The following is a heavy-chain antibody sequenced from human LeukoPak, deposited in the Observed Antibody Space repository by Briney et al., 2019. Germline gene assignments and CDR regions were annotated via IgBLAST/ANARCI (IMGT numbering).Heavy chain of an antibody. V-gene: IGHV3-49*04. Sequence: PGGSLRLSCAASGFTFSNYAMSWVRQAPGKGLEWVGFIRSKEYGGTTDYAASVEGRFTISRDDSKTIAFLQMNSLKTEDSAVYYCATPYCSGGTCYRSFDYWGQGTLVTVSS. CDR2: IRSKEYGGTT. J-gene: IGHJ4*02. D-gene: IGHD2-15*01. CDR3: ATPYCSGGTCYRSFDY. CDR1: GFTFSNYA.